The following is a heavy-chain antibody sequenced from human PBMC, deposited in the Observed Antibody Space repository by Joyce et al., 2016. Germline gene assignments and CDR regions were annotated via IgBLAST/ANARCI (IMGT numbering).Heavy chain of an antibody. CDR2: IWDDGSNK. V-gene: IGHV3-33*01. J-gene: IGHJ3*02. Sequence: QVQLVESGGGVVQPGRSLRLSCAGSGLTFSNYGIHWVRQAPGKGLGWVAVIWDDGSNKYYADSVKGRFTISRDNSKNTVYLQMNSLRAEDTAVYYCARDWWSSGWDAFDIWGQGTMVTVSS. D-gene: IGHD6-19*01. CDR3: ARDWWSSGWDAFDI. CDR1: GLTFSNYG.